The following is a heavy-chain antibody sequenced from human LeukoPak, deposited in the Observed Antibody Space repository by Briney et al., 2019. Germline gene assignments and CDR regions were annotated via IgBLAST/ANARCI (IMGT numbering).Heavy chain of an antibody. D-gene: IGHD3-22*01. CDR3: ARNTYYYDSSGYPDPGPFDY. CDR1: DDSISSDTYF. J-gene: IGHJ4*02. Sequence: PSETLSLTCTVSDDSISSDTYFWNWIRQPAGQGLEWIGRIYTSGRTNYNPSLKSRVTLSVDTSKNQFSLRLTSVTAADTAVYYCARNTYYYDSSGYPDPGPFDYWGQGTLVTVSS. V-gene: IGHV4-61*02. CDR2: IYTSGRT.